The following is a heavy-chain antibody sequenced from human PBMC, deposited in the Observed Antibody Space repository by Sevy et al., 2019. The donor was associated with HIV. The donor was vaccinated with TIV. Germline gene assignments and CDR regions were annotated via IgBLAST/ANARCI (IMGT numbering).Heavy chain of an antibody. D-gene: IGHD2-2*01. Sequence: ASVKVSCKASGYTFTGYYMHWVRQAPGQGLEWMGWINPNSGGTNYAQKFQGRVTMTRDTSISTAYMELSRLRSDDTAVYYCAAPRDEDTSFNFDYWGQGTLVTVSS. CDR1: GYTFTGYY. J-gene: IGHJ4*02. CDR3: AAPRDEDTSFNFDY. V-gene: IGHV1-2*02. CDR2: INPNSGGT.